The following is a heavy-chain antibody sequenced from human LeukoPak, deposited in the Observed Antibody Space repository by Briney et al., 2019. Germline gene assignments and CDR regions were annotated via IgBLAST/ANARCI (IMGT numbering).Heavy chain of an antibody. D-gene: IGHD4/OR15-4a*01. V-gene: IGHV3-21*01. J-gene: IGHJ4*02. Sequence: GGSLRLSCAASGFTFSSYSMNWVRQAPGKGLEWVSSISSSSPYIYYTDSVKGRFTISRDNAKNSLYLQMNSLRAEDTAVYYCARRAGAYSHPYDYWGQGTLVTVSS. CDR3: ARRAGAYSHPYDY. CDR2: ISSSSPYI. CDR1: GFTFSSYS.